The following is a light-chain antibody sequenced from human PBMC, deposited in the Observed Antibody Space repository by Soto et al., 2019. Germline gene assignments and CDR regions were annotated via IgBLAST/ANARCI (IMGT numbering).Light chain of an antibody. Sequence: QSVLTQPPSASGTPGQRVTISFSGTSSNIGSNTVNWYQQLPGTAPKLLIYSNNHRPSGVPDRFSGSKSGTSASLAISGLQSEDEADYYCAAWDDSLGYVFGTGTKVTVL. J-gene: IGLJ1*01. CDR1: SSNIGSNT. CDR2: SNN. V-gene: IGLV1-44*01. CDR3: AAWDDSLGYV.